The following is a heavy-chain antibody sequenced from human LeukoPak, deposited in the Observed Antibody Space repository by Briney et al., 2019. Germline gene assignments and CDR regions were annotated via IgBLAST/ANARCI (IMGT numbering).Heavy chain of an antibody. CDR2: ISYDGSNK. CDR3: ANRFGY. CDR1: GFTFSSYG. Sequence: GGSLRLSCAASGFTFSSYGMHWVRQAPGKGLEWVAVISYDGSNKYYADSVKGRFTISRDNSENTLYLQMNSLRAEDTAVYYCANRFGYWGQGTLVTVSS. V-gene: IGHV3-30*18. J-gene: IGHJ4*02.